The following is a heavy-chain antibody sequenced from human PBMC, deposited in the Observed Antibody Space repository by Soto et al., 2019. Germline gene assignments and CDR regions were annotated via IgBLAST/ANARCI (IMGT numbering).Heavy chain of an antibody. CDR2: ISGSGGST. CDR3: ARDSYASGSSP. CDR1: GFTFSSYA. J-gene: IGHJ5*02. D-gene: IGHD3-10*01. V-gene: IGHV3-23*01. Sequence: EVQLLESGGGLVQPGGSLRLSCAASGFTFSSYAMSWVRQAPGKGLEWVSAISGSGGSTYYADSVKGRFTISRDNSRNTLYLQMNSLRAEDTAVYYCARDSYASGSSPWGQGTLVTVSS.